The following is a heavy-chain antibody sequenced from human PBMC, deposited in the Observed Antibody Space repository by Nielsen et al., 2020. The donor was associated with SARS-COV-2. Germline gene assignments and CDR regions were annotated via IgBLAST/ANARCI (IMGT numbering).Heavy chain of an antibody. Sequence: SETLSLTCTVSGGSISSSSYFWGWIRQPPGKGLEWIGSLYYSVTTYYNPSLKSRVTISVDTSTNQFSLKLSSVTAADTAVYYCARERRAWFDPWGQGTLVTVSS. CDR1: GGSISSSSYF. CDR3: ARERRAWFDP. CDR2: LYYSVTT. V-gene: IGHV4-39*02. J-gene: IGHJ5*02.